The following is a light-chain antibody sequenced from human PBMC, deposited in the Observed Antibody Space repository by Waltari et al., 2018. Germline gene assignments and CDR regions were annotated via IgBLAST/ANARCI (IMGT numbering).Light chain of an antibody. J-gene: IGKJ1*01. CDR1: QSISRY. CDR2: DSS. CDR3: EKYGSVPAT. Sequence: EILLTQSPGTLSLSPGERATLSCRASQSISRYLAGYQHKPGQAPRLLIYDSSSRATGGPDRFRGSVSWADFSLTISRLEPEDAAVYYCEKYGSVPATFGQGTKVAI. V-gene: IGKV3-20*01.